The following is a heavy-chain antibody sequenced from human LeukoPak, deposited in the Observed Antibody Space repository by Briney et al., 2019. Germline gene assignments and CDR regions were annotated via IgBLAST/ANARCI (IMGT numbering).Heavy chain of an antibody. V-gene: IGHV3-23*01. CDR3: AKGSGGVTTTIDH. CDR1: GFTFSSYA. Sequence: PGGSLRLSCAASGFTFSSYAMNWVRQAPGKGLEWVSSISYSGSTYYADSVKGRFTISRVNSKSTLYLQMNSLRAEDTALYYCAKGSGGVTTTIDHWGQGTLVTASS. J-gene: IGHJ4*02. CDR2: ISYSGST. D-gene: IGHD2-21*02.